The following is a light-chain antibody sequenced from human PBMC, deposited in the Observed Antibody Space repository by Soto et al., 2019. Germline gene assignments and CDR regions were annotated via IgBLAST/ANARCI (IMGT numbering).Light chain of an antibody. CDR2: KDS. CDR1: VLAKKY. J-gene: IGLJ1*01. CDR3: YSAADNKRV. V-gene: IGLV3-27*01. Sequence: SYDLTQPSSVSVSPGQTARITCSGDVLAKKYARWFQQKPGQAPVLVIYKDSERPSGIPERFSGSSSGTTVTLTISGAQVEDEADYYCYSAADNKRVFGTGTKVTVL.